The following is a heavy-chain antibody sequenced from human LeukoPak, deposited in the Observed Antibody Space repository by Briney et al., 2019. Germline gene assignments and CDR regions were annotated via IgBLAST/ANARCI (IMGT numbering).Heavy chain of an antibody. J-gene: IGHJ4*02. D-gene: IGHD1-1*01. CDR1: GFTFSSYS. Sequence: AGGSLRLSCAASGFTFSSYSMNWVRQAPGKGLEWVSSISLSSAYIYYADSVKGRITISRDNAKNSLYLQMDSLRAEDTAVYYCARELQLERLAFGKEGSAFDYWGQGTLVTVSS. CDR3: ARELQLERLAFGKEGSAFDY. CDR2: ISLSSAYI. V-gene: IGHV3-21*01.